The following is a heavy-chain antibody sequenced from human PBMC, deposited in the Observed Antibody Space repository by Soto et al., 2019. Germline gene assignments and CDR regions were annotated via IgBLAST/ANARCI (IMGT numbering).Heavy chain of an antibody. Sequence: EVQLVESGGGLVKPGGSLRLSCAASGFTFSSYSMNWVRQAPGKGLEWVSSISSSSSYIYYADSVKGRFTISRDNAKNSLYLQKNSRRAEDTTVYYCARDELTIQLWSYYYYYGMDVWGQGTTVTVSS. CDR3: ARDELTIQLWSYYYYYGMDV. J-gene: IGHJ6*02. V-gene: IGHV3-21*01. CDR1: GFTFSSYS. CDR2: ISSSSSYI. D-gene: IGHD5-18*01.